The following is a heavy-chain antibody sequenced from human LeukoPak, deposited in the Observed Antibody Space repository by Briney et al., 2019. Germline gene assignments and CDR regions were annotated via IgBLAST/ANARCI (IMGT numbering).Heavy chain of an antibody. Sequence: PGGSLRLSCAASGFTFRNLGMHWVRQAPGKGLEWVAFVENDGRTKYYADSVKGRFTISRDNSKNTLFLQMNSLRGDDTSLYYCAKDLTDILTGFDYWGQGTLVTVSS. CDR2: VENDGRTK. V-gene: IGHV3-30*02. J-gene: IGHJ4*01. CDR3: AKDLTDILTGFDY. CDR1: GFTFRNLG. D-gene: IGHD3-9*01.